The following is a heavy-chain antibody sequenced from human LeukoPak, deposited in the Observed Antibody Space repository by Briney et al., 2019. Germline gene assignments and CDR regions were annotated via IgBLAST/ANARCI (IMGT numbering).Heavy chain of an antibody. CDR3: ARECSSTSCGGDY. D-gene: IGHD2-2*01. Sequence: GASVKVSCKASGYTFTSYAMHWVRQAPGQRLEWMGWINAGNGNTKYSQEFQGRVTISRDTSASTAYMELSSLRSEDTAVYYCARECSSTSCGGDYWGQGTLVTVSS. J-gene: IGHJ4*02. CDR1: GYTFTSYA. V-gene: IGHV1-3*03. CDR2: INAGNGNT.